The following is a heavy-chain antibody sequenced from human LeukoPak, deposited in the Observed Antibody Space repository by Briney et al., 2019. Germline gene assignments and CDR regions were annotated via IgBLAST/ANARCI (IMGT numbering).Heavy chain of an antibody. Sequence: SETLSLTCTVSGGSISSYYWSWIRQPPGKGLEWIGYIYYSGSTNYNPSLKSRVIISVDTSKNQFSLKLSSVTAADTAVYYCARDIEYGSGNFDYWGQGTLVTVSS. CDR2: IYYSGST. CDR1: GGSISSYY. D-gene: IGHD3-10*01. J-gene: IGHJ4*02. CDR3: ARDIEYGSGNFDY. V-gene: IGHV4-59*01.